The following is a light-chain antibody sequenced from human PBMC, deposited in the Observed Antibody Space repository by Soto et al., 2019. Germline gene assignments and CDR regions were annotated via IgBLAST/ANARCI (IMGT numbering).Light chain of an antibody. CDR3: QHYDHLPIT. CDR1: QDITNY. J-gene: IGKJ5*01. CDR2: DAS. Sequence: DIQMTQSPSSLSASVGDRVTITCQASQDITNYLNWYQQKPGRAPRLLLYDASSLETGVPSRFSGSGSGTDFTLTISSLQPEDVATYYCQHYDHLPITFGQGTRLGIK. V-gene: IGKV1-33*01.